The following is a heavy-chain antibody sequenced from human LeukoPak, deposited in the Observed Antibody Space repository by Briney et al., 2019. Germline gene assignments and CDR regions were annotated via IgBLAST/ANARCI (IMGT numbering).Heavy chain of an antibody. D-gene: IGHD1-1*01. J-gene: IGHJ4*02. Sequence: SETLSLTCTVSGGSISSSSYYWGWIRQPPGKGLEWIGSIYYSGSTYYNPSLKSRVTIPVDTSKNQFSLKLSSVTAADTAVYYCARDQELERLGVFDYWGQGTLVTVSS. CDR2: IYYSGST. CDR3: ARDQELERLGVFDY. CDR1: GGSISSSSYY. V-gene: IGHV4-39*07.